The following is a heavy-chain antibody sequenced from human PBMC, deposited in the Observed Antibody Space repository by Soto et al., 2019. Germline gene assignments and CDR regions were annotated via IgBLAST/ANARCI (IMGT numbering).Heavy chain of an antibody. CDR2: INPNSGGT. V-gene: IGHV1-2*04. J-gene: IGHJ3*02. Sequence: ASVKVSCRASGYTFTDYYMHWLRQAPGQGLEWMGWINPNSGGTNYAQKFQGWVTMTRDTSISTAYVELSRLRSDDTAVYYCERDSYYDSSGYYFDAFDIWGQGTMVTVSS. D-gene: IGHD3-22*01. CDR3: ERDSYYDSSGYYFDAFDI. CDR1: GYTFTDYY.